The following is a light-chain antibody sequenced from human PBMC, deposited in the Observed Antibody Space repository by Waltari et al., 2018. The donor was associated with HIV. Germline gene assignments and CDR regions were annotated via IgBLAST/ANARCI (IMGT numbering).Light chain of an antibody. CDR3: QQTYSPPLN. V-gene: IGKV1-39*01. J-gene: IGKJ3*01. CDR2: YAS. CDR1: QNILKF. Sequence: DIQMTQSPSSLSASVGDRVTITCRASQNILKFLNWYRQKPGKAPQPLIHYASFLQTGVPSRFSCTAVSGTEFTLTISSLQPEDFATYFCQQTYSPPLNFGPGTNVD.